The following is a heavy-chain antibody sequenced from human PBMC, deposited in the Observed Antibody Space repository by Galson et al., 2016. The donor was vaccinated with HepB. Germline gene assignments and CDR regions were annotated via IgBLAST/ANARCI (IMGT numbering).Heavy chain of an antibody. J-gene: IGHJ4*02. CDR2: ISYDGSNK. CDR1: GFTFSSYA. V-gene: IGHV3-30-3*01. CDR3: VREAGYSSAFGY. Sequence: SLRLSCAGSGFTFSSYALHWVRQAPGKGPEWVAVISYDGSNKYYADSVKGRFTISRDNSKNTLYVHMNSLRAEDTAVYYCVREAGYSSAFGYWGQGTLVTVSS. D-gene: IGHD4-11*01.